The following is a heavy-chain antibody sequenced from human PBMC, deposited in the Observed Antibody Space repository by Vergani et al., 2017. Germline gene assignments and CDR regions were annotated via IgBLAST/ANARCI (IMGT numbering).Heavy chain of an antibody. CDR1: GYSISSGYY. D-gene: IGHD3-10*01. CDR3: ARAPPPVCYYGSGSRYYYFDY. V-gene: IGHV4-38-2*02. Sequence: QVQLQESGPGLVKPSETLSLTCTVSGYSISSGYYWGWIRQPPXKGLGWIGSIYHSGSTYYNPSLMSRVTISVDTSTNQFSLKLSSVTAADTAVYYCARAPPPVCYYGSGSRYYYFDYWGQGTLVTVSS. J-gene: IGHJ4*02. CDR2: IYHSGST.